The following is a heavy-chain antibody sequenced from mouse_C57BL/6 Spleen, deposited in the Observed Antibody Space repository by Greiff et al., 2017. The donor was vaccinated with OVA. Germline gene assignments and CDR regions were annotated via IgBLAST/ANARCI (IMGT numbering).Heavy chain of an antibody. J-gene: IGHJ4*01. CDR2: IDPSDSYT. CDR1: GYTFTSYW. D-gene: IGHD3-1*01. Sequence: QVQMQQSGAELVMPGASVKLSCKASGYTFTSYWMHWVKQRPGQGLEWIGEIDPSDSYTNYNQKFKGKSTLTVDKSSSTAYMQLSSLTSEDSAVYYCARYGLRGYGAMDYWGQGTSVTVSS. V-gene: IGHV1-69*01. CDR3: ARYGLRGYGAMDY.